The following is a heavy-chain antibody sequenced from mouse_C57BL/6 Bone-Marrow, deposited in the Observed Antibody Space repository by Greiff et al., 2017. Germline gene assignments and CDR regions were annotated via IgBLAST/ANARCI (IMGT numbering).Heavy chain of an antibody. V-gene: IGHV1-82*01. CDR3: AIDSSGRWYFDD. J-gene: IGHJ1*03. CDR2: IYPGDGDT. D-gene: IGHD3-2*02. CDR1: GYAFSSSW. Sequence: QVQLKESGPELVKPGASVKISCKASGYAFSSSWMNWVKQRPGKGLEWIGRIYPGDGDTNYNGKFKGKATLTADKSSSTAYMQLSSLTSEDSSVYFCAIDSSGRWYFDDWGKGTTVTVSS.